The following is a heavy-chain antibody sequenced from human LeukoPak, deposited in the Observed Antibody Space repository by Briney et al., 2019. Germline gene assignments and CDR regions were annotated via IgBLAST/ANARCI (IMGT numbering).Heavy chain of an antibody. V-gene: IGHV1-2*04. Sequence: ASVKVSCKASGYTFTGYYMHWVRQASGQGLEWMGWINPNSGGTNYAQKFQGWVTMTRDTSISTAYMELSRLRSDDTAVYYCARSTYYYDSSGYARVSVSFDYWGQGTLVTVSS. CDR1: GYTFTGYY. J-gene: IGHJ4*02. CDR3: ARSTYYYDSSGYARVSVSFDY. CDR2: INPNSGGT. D-gene: IGHD3-22*01.